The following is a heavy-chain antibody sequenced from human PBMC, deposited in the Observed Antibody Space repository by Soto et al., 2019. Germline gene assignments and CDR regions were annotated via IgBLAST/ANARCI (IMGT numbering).Heavy chain of an antibody. J-gene: IGHJ4*02. Sequence: QVHLVQSGAEVKKPGASVKVSCKGSGYAFTTYGITWVRQAPGQGLEWMGWISAHNGNTNYAQKLQGRVTVTRDTSTSTAYMVLRSPKSDVTAVYYCARGGYGDYWGQGALVTVSS. V-gene: IGHV1-18*01. CDR3: ARGGYGDY. D-gene: IGHD1-1*01. CDR1: GYAFTTYG. CDR2: ISAHNGNT.